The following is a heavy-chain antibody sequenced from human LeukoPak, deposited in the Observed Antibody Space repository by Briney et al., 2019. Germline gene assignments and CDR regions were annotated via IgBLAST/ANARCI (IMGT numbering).Heavy chain of an antibody. J-gene: IGHJ4*02. CDR2: IIGSGGST. D-gene: IGHD6-19*01. CDR3: AKKSGGWYRAHFDY. Sequence: GGSLRLSCAASGFTFSSYTMSWVRQAPGKGLEWVSAIIGSGGSTYYADSVKGRFTISRDNSKNTLYLQMNSLRAADTAVYYCAKKSGGWYRAHFDYWGQGTLVTVSS. V-gene: IGHV3-23*01. CDR1: GFTFSSYT.